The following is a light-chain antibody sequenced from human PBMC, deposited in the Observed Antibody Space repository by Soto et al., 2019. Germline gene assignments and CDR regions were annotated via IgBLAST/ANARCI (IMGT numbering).Light chain of an antibody. Sequence: EIVMTQSPATLSVSPGERATLSCRASQSVSSNLAWYQQKPGQAPRLLIFGASTRVTGLPARFSGSGSGTEFTLTISSLQSEDFAVYYCQQDNNWPFTFGQGTKLEIK. CDR2: GAS. CDR1: QSVSSN. V-gene: IGKV3-15*01. CDR3: QQDNNWPFT. J-gene: IGKJ2*01.